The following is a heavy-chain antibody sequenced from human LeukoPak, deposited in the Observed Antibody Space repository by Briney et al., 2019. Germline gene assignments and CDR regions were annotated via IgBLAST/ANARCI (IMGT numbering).Heavy chain of an antibody. V-gene: IGHV3-9*01. Sequence: GRSLRLSCAASGFTFDDYGMHWVRQAPGKGLEWVSGISWNRGSIGYADSVKGRFTISRDTAKNSLYLQMNSLSPEDTALYYCAKGGAAADNYWYFDLWGRGTLVTVSS. CDR1: GFTFDDYG. D-gene: IGHD6-13*01. J-gene: IGHJ2*01. CDR2: ISWNRGSI. CDR3: AKGGAAADNYWYFDL.